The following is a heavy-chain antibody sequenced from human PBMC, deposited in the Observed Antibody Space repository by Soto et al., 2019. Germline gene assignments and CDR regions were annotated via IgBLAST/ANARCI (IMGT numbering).Heavy chain of an antibody. CDR2: ISFDGANF. Sequence: QVQLVESGGGVVQPGTSLRLSCAASGFLFRNYAMHWVRQSPAKGLEWLAVISFDGANFFYAGAAKGRFTISRDNSKQTLYLQLDSLRPEDTGVYFCARDPYGGYIFDSWGQGTQVTLSS. J-gene: IGHJ4*02. CDR1: GFLFRNYA. V-gene: IGHV3-30-3*01. CDR3: ARDPYGGYIFDS. D-gene: IGHD5-12*01.